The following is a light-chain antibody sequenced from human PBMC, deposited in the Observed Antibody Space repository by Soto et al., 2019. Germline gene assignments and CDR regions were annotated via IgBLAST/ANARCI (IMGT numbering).Light chain of an antibody. V-gene: IGLV1-40*01. CDR1: SSNIGAGYD. CDR2: ANI. CDR3: QSYDSSLTLYV. Sequence: QSVLTQPPSVSGAPGQRVTISCTGSSSNIGAGYDVHWYQQRPGAAPKLLISANINRPSGVPDRFSGSKSGTSASLAITGLQAEDEADYYCQSYDSSLTLYVFGTGTKVTVL. J-gene: IGLJ1*01.